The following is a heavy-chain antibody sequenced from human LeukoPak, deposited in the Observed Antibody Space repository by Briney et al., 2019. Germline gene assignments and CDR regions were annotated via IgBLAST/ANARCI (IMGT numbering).Heavy chain of an antibody. CDR2: ISDSGSAI. CDR3: ATLISGWSLY. V-gene: IGHV3-11*04. D-gene: IGHD6-19*01. Sequence: GGSLRLSCAASGFTFSDYYMSWFRQAPGKGLEWVSYISDSGSAISYADSVKGRFTISRDNAKNTLYLQMNSLRAEDTAVYYCATLISGWSLYWGQGTLVTVSS. J-gene: IGHJ4*02. CDR1: GFTFSDYY.